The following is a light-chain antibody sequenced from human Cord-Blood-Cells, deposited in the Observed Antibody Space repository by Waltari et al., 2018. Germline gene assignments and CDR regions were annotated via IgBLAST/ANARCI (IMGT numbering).Light chain of an antibody. CDR2: AAS. Sequence: DIQMSQSLSSLSASVGERVTITCRASQSISSYLNWYQQKPGKAPKLLIYAASSLQSGVPSRFSGSGSGTDFTLTISSLQPEDFATYYCQQSYSTPYTFGQGTKLEIK. J-gene: IGKJ2*01. CDR3: QQSYSTPYT. V-gene: IGKV1-39*01. CDR1: QSISSY.